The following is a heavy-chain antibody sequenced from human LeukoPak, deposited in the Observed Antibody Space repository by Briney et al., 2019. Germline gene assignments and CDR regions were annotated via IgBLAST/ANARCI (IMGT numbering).Heavy chain of an antibody. V-gene: IGHV4-31*03. Sequence: PSETLSLTCTVSGGSISSGGYYWSWIRQPPGKGLEWIGYIYYSGSTYYNPSLKSRVTISVDTSKNQFSLKLSSVTAADTAVYYCAREESEGHHLDNWGQGTLVTVSS. D-gene: IGHD1-14*01. CDR1: GGSISSGGYY. CDR2: IYYSGST. CDR3: AREESEGHHLDN. J-gene: IGHJ4*02.